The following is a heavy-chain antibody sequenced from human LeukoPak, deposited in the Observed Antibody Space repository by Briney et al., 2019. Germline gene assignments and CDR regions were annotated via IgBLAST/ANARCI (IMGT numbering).Heavy chain of an antibody. CDR2: IYYSETT. Sequence: SETLSLXCTVSGGSINSANYYWGWLRQPPGKGLEWIGSIYYSETTYDNPSLKSRVTISIETSKNQFSLKLSSVTASDTAVNYCARQRADYYYYYVDVWGKGTTVAVS. CDR1: GGSINSANYY. J-gene: IGHJ6*03. V-gene: IGHV4-39*01. CDR3: ARQRADYYYYYVDV.